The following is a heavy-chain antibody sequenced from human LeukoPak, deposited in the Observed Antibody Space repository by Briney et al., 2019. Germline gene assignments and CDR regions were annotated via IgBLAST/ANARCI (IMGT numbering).Heavy chain of an antibody. CDR2: IIPIFGTA. CDR1: GGTFSSYA. CDR3: ARALLWFGEFDY. D-gene: IGHD3-10*01. V-gene: IGHV1-69*01. J-gene: IGHJ4*02. Sequence: SVKASCKASGGTFSSYAISWVRQAPGQGLEWMGGIIPIFGTANYAQKFQGRVTITADESTSTAYMELSSLRSEDTAVYYCARALLWFGEFDYWGQGTLVTVSS.